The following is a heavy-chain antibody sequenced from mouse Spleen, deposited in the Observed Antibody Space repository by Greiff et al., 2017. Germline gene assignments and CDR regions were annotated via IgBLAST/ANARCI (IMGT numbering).Heavy chain of an antibody. CDR1: GFSLTSYG. Sequence: VQLQQSGPGLVQPSQSLSITCTVSGFSLTSYGVHWVRQSPGKGLEWLGVIWRGGSTDYNAAFMSRLSITKDNSKSQVFFKMNSLQADDTAIYYCAKKGGNPYYYAMDYWGQGTSVTVSS. D-gene: IGHD2-1*01. CDR2: IWRGGST. CDR3: AKKGGNPYYYAMDY. V-gene: IGHV2-5*01. J-gene: IGHJ4*01.